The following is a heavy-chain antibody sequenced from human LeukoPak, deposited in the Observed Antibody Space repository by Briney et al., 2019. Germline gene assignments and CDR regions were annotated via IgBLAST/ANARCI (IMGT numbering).Heavy chain of an antibody. CDR2: IKQDGSET. V-gene: IGHV3-7*01. CDR3: ARDFTTTSFGY. CDR1: EFTFTNYW. D-gene: IGHD3-3*01. J-gene: IGHJ4*02. Sequence: GGSLRLSCAASEFTFTNYWMTWVRQAPGKGLEWVANIKQDGSETYYVDSVKGRFIISRDNAKNSLYLQMNSLRVEDTAVYYCARDFTTTSFGYWGQGTLVTVSS.